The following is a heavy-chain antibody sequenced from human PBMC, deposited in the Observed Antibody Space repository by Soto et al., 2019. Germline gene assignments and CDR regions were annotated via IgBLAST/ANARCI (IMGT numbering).Heavy chain of an antibody. CDR3: TTAGDGYYYYYYGMDV. CDR1: GFTFSNAW. Sequence: GGSLRLSCAASGFTFSNAWVSWVRQAPGKGLEWVGRIKSKTDGGTTDYAAPVKGRFTISRDDSKNTLYLQMNSLKTEDTAVYYCTTAGDGYYYYYYGMDVWGQGTTVTVSS. D-gene: IGHD5-12*01. V-gene: IGHV3-15*01. CDR2: IKSKTDGGTT. J-gene: IGHJ6*02.